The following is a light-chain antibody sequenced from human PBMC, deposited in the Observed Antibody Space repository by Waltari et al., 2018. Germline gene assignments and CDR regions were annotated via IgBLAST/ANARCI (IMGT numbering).Light chain of an antibody. V-gene: IGLV2-8*01. Sequence: WYNQYPGRAPYLMMYGVSKRPAGVPDRFSGSKSGNTASLTVAWLQGEDEADSFCSSYVGSNRVIFGGGTKLTVL. CDR2: GVS. J-gene: IGLJ2*01. CDR3: SSYVGSNRVI.